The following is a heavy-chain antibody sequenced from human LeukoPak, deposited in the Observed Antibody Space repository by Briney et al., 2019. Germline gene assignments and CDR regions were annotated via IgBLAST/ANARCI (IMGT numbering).Heavy chain of an antibody. Sequence: SVKVSCKASGGTFSSYAISWVRQAPGQGLEWMGGIIPIFGTANYAQKFQGRVKITADESTSTAYMELSSLGCEDTAVYYCAREVLEIGAIWGQGTMVTVSS. V-gene: IGHV1-69*01. CDR1: GGTFSSYA. CDR3: AREVLEIGAI. CDR2: IIPIFGTA. J-gene: IGHJ3*02.